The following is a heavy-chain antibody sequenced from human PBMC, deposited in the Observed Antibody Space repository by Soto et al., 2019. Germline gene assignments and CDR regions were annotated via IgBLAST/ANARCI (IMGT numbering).Heavy chain of an antibody. V-gene: IGHV3-23*01. D-gene: IGHD1-1*01. Sequence: EVELWESGGGLVQPGESLRLSCAASGFTFSDFAMTWVRQAPGKGLEWVSTISATGGSRYYADSVEGRFTISRDSSKNTVLLQMNSLRDEDTAVYFCTKRAVSDGYLYYFDNWGQGTLVTVSS. CDR3: TKRAVSDGYLYYFDN. CDR2: ISATGGSR. CDR1: GFTFSDFA. J-gene: IGHJ4*02.